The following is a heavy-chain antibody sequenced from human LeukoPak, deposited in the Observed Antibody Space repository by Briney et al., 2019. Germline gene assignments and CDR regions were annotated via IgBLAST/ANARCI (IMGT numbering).Heavy chain of an antibody. CDR3: ARAGFLEWLWSPAFDI. CDR2: IYSGGST. J-gene: IGHJ3*02. Sequence: GGSPRLSCAASGFTVSSNYMSWVRQAPGKGPEWVSVIYSGGSTYYADSVKGRFTISRDNSKNTLYLQMNSLRAEDTAVYYCARAGFLEWLWSPAFDIWGQGTMVTVSS. D-gene: IGHD3-3*01. CDR1: GFTVSSNY. V-gene: IGHV3-66*02.